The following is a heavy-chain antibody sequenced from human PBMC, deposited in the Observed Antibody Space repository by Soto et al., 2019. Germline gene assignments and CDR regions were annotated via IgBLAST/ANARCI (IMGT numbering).Heavy chain of an antibody. CDR2: IYYSGST. D-gene: IGHD1-26*01. CDR1: GGSISSYY. J-gene: IGHJ3*02. CDR3: ARDSRVIVGAPKGAFDI. V-gene: IGHV4-59*01. Sequence: SETLSLTCTVSGGSISSYYWSWIRQPPGKGLEWIGYIYYSGSTNYNPSLKSRVTISVDTSKNQFSLKLSSVTAADTAVYYCARDSRVIVGAPKGAFDIWGQGTMVTVSS.